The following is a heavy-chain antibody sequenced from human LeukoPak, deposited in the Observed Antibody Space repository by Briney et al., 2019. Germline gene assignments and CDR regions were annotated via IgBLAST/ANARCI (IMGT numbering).Heavy chain of an antibody. J-gene: IGHJ4*02. Sequence: GGSLRLSCAASGFTFSSYSMNWVRQAPGKGLEWVSSISGSSSYIYYADSVKGRFTISRDNAKNSLYLQMNSLRAEDTAVYYCARTVVHSSGWPFDYWGQGTLVTVSS. CDR1: GFTFSSYS. CDR2: ISGSSSYI. CDR3: ARTVVHSSGWPFDY. D-gene: IGHD6-19*01. V-gene: IGHV3-21*01.